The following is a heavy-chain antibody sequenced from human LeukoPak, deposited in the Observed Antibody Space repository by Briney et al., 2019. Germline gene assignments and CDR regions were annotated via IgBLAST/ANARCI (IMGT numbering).Heavy chain of an antibody. CDR3: AGLGSGGYYNYQYMDI. D-gene: IGHD3-10*01. V-gene: IGHV4-34*01. J-gene: IGHJ6*03. CDR2: IKDIGNT. CDR1: GDSFSGYY. Sequence: KPSETLSLTCALYGDSFSGYYWSGMPDPPGKGLEWIGQIKDIGNTKHDPSLRSRVTLPVDQSKKQSALSLTSATAAAKPGHFFAGLGSGGYYNYQYMDIWGNGTTVTVSS.